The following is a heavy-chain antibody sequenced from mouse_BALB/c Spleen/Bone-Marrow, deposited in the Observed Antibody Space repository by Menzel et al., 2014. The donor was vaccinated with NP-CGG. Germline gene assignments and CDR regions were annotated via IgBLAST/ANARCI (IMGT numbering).Heavy chain of an antibody. CDR2: IDPANGNT. CDR1: GFNIEVTY. J-gene: IGHJ3*01. D-gene: IGHD2-2*01. Sequence: EVQLQQSGAELVKPGASVKLSCTASGFNIEVTYVHWVKQRPEQGLEWIGRIDPANGNTKYDPKFQGKATVTSDTSSNTAYLHLNSLTSEDTAVYYCAEGYDSWFAYWGQGTLVTVSA. V-gene: IGHV14-3*02. CDR3: AEGYDSWFAY.